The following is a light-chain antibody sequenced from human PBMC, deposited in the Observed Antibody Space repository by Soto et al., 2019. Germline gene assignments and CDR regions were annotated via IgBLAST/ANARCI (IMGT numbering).Light chain of an antibody. CDR2: GAS. CDR3: KQYGSSPTT. Sequence: EVVFAPSLDTRCWGTGERATLSCKASQSVSSSYLAWYQQKPGLAPRLLIYGASSRATGIPDRFSGSGSGTDFTLTISRLEPEDFAVYYCKQYGSSPTTFGQGTKVDIK. J-gene: IGKJ1*01. V-gene: IGKV3-20*01. CDR1: QSVSSSY.